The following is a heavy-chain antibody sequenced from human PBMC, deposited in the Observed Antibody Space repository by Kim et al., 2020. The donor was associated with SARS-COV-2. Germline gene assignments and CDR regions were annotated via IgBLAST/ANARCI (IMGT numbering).Heavy chain of an antibody. Sequence: ASVKVSCKASGYTFTGYYMHWVRQAPGQGLEWMGWINPNSGGTNYAQKFQGRVTMTRDTSISTAYMELSRLRSDDTAVYYCARGPNLDYGDLHDAFDIWGQGTMVTVSS. V-gene: IGHV1-2*02. CDR1: GYTFTGYY. J-gene: IGHJ3*02. D-gene: IGHD4-17*01. CDR2: INPNSGGT. CDR3: ARGPNLDYGDLHDAFDI.